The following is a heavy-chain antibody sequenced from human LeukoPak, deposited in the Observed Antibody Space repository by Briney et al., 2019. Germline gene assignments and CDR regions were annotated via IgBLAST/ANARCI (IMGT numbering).Heavy chain of an antibody. CDR1: GGSISSYY. CDR3: ARGPEIYFDY. J-gene: IGHJ4*02. V-gene: IGHV4-59*01. CDR2: IYYSGST. D-gene: IGHD1-14*01. Sequence: PSETLSLTCTVSGGSISSYYWSWIRQPPGKGLEWIGYIYYSGSTNYNPSLKSRVTISVDTSKNQFSLKLSSVTAADTAVYYCARGPEIYFDYWGQGTLVTVSS.